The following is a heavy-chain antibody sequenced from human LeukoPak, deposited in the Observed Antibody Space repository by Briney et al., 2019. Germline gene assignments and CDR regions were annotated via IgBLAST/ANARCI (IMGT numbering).Heavy chain of an antibody. CDR3: ARERYNWNGGAFDY. J-gene: IGHJ4*02. V-gene: IGHV3-66*01. CDR1: GFTVSSNY. D-gene: IGHD1-20*01. CDR2: IYSGGST. Sequence: GGSLRLSCAASGFTVSSNYMSWVRQAPGKGLEWVSVIYSGGSTYYADSVKGRFTISRDNSKNTLYLRMDSLRAEDTAVYYCARERYNWNGGAFDYWGQGTLVTGSS.